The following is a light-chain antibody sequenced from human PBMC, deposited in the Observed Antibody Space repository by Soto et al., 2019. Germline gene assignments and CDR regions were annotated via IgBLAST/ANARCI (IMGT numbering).Light chain of an antibody. J-gene: IGLJ1*01. CDR3: SSYRSSSSYV. V-gene: IGLV2-14*01. Sequence: QSALTQPASVSGSPGQSITISCTGTSSDVGGYNYVSWSQQHPGKAPKLMIYDVSNRPSGVSNRFSGSKSGNTASLTISGLQAEDEAEYYCSSYRSSSSYVFGTGTKLTVL. CDR1: SSDVGGYNY. CDR2: DVS.